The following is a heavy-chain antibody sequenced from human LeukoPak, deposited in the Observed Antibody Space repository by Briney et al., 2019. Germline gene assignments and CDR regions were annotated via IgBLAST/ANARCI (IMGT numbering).Heavy chain of an antibody. V-gene: IGHV4-34*01. CDR2: INHSGST. J-gene: IGHJ5*02. Sequence: PSETPSLTCAVYGGSFSGYYWSWIRQPPGKGLEWIGEINHSGSTNYNPSLKSRVTISVDTSKNQFSLKLSSVTAADTAVYYCARGSPLYFWSGYYPLYWFDPWGQGTLVTVSS. CDR3: ARGSPLYFWSGYYPLYWFDP. CDR1: GGSFSGYY. D-gene: IGHD3-3*01.